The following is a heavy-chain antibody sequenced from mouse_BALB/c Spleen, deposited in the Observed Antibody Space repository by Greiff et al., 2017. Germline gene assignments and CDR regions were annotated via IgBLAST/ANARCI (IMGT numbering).Heavy chain of an antibody. CDR1: GYTFTSYT. J-gene: IGHJ4*01. V-gene: IGHV1-4*02. CDR3: AWNNAMDY. CDR2: INPSSGYT. Sequence: QVQLKESAAELARPGASVKMSCKASGYTFTSYTMHWVKQRPGQGLEWIGYINPSSGYTEYNQKFKDKTTLTADKSSSTAYMQLSSLTSEDSAVYYCAWNNAMDYWGQGTSVTVSS.